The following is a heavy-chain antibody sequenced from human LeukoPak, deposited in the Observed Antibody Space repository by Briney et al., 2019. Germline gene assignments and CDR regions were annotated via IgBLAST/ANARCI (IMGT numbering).Heavy chain of an antibody. J-gene: IGHJ5*02. CDR2: ILYDVSNK. V-gene: IGHV3-33*01. CDR3: ARSLERDYHGSSYYMNNWFDP. D-gene: IGHD3-10*01. Sequence: GGSLRLSCAPSGFTFSNYGMHWVRQAPGKGLEWVAVILYDVSNKYYADSVKGRFTISRDNSKNTLYLQMDSLRAEDTAVYYCARSLERDYHGSSYYMNNWFDPWGQGTPVTVSS. CDR1: GFTFSNYG.